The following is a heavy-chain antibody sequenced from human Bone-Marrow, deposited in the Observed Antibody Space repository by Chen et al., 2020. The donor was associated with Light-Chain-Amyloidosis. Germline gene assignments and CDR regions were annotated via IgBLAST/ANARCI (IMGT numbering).Heavy chain of an antibody. Sequence: EVQLEQSGPEVKKPGESLKISCKGSGYTFPNYWIGWVRQMPGKGLEWMGVIYPDYSDARYSPSFEGQVTISADKSITTAYLQWRSLKASGTAMYYCARRRDGYNFDYWGQGTLVTVSS. V-gene: IGHV5-51*01. D-gene: IGHD5-12*01. CDR2: IYPDYSDA. CDR1: GYTFPNYW. J-gene: IGHJ4*02. CDR3: ARRRDGYNFDY.